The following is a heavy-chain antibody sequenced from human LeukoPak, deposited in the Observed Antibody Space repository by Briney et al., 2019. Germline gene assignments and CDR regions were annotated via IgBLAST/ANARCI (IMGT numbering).Heavy chain of an antibody. V-gene: IGHV3-21*01. D-gene: IGHD4-23*01. CDR3: ARASTPRNYFDH. J-gene: IGHJ4*02. Sequence: PGGSLRLSCAASGFTFDSYTMNWVRQSPGKGLEWVSSISSSNSYIYYMDSVRGRFTISRDNAANSLYLQMASLRVDDTAIYYCARASTPRNYFDHWGRGILVTVSS. CDR2: ISSSNSYI. CDR1: GFTFDSYT.